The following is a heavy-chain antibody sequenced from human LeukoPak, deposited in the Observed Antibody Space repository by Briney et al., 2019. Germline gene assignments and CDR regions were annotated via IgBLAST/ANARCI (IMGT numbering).Heavy chain of an antibody. CDR1: GFTLSNYA. CDR3: AKTRDSGGYPYYDY. D-gene: IGHD3-22*01. Sequence: GGSLTLSCAASGFTLSNYAMNWVRQAPGKGLEWVSAISGAGDGSYYADSVKGRFTISRDNSKNTLFLQMNSLRAEDTAIYYCAKTRDSGGYPYYDYWGQGTLVTVSS. J-gene: IGHJ4*02. CDR2: ISGAGDGS. V-gene: IGHV3-23*01.